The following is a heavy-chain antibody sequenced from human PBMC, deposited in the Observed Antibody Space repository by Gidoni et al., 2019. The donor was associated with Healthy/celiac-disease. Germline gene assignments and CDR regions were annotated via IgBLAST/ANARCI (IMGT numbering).Heavy chain of an antibody. CDR2: INPNSGGT. J-gene: IGHJ6*02. Sequence: QVQLVQSGAEVKKPGASVTVSCKASGYTFTGYYMHWVRQAPGQGLEWMGWINPNSGGTNDAQKFQGWVTITRDTSISAAYMELSRLRSDDTAVYYCARGGGSYGSTPLVLGYYGMDVWGQGTTVTVSS. D-gene: IGHD5-18*01. CDR3: ARGGGSYGSTPLVLGYYGMDV. CDR1: GYTFTGYY. V-gene: IGHV1-2*04.